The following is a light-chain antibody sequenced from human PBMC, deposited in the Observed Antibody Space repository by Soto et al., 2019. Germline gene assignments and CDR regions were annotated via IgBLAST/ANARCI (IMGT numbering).Light chain of an antibody. Sequence: DIQMTQFPSSLSASVGDRVTITCQASQDISNYLNWYQQKPGKAPKLLIYDASTLETGVPSRFSGSGSGTDFTFTISSLQPEDIATYYCQQYDNVPIFTFGPGTKVDI. CDR3: QQYDNVPIFT. V-gene: IGKV1-33*01. CDR1: QDISNY. J-gene: IGKJ3*01. CDR2: DAS.